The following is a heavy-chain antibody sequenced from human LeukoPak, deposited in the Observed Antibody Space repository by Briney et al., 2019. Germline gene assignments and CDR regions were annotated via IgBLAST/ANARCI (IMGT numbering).Heavy chain of an antibody. CDR2: ISGSGGST. V-gene: IGHV3-23*01. D-gene: IGHD1-26*01. J-gene: IGHJ4*02. CDR1: GFTFSSYA. CDR3: AKDVVGATYIPWDY. Sequence: PGRSLRLSCAASGFTFSSYAMSWVRQAPGKGLEWVSAISGSGGSTYYVDSVKGRFTISRDNSKNTLYLQMNSLRAEDTAVYYCAKDVVGATYIPWDYWGQGTLVTVSS.